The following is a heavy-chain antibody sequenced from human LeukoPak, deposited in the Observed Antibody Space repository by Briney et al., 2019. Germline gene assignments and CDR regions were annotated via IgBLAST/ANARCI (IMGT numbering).Heavy chain of an antibody. CDR2: IYTSGST. D-gene: IGHD2-2*01. J-gene: IGHJ6*03. CDR3: ARDGEDIVVVPAANHYYYYYYMDV. Sequence: PSETLSLTCTVSGGSISSYYWSWIRQPAGKGLEWIGRIYTSGSTNYNPSLKSRVTMSVDTSKNQFSLKLSSVTAADTAVYYCARDGEDIVVVPAANHYYYYYYMDVWGKGTTVTVSS. V-gene: IGHV4-4*07. CDR1: GGSISSYY.